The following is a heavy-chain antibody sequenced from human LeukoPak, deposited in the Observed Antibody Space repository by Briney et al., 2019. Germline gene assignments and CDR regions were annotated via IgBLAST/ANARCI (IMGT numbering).Heavy chain of an antibody. D-gene: IGHD4-11*01. CDR1: GYTFTGYY. J-gene: IGHJ5*02. V-gene: IGHV1-2*02. CDR2: INPNSGVT. Sequence: GASVKVSCKASGYTFTGYYMHWVRQAPGQGLEWMGWINPNSGVTNYAQKFQGRVTMTRDTSISTAYMELSRLRSDDTAVYYCARAYIQYDYWFDPWGQGTLVTVSS. CDR3: ARAYIQYDYWFDP.